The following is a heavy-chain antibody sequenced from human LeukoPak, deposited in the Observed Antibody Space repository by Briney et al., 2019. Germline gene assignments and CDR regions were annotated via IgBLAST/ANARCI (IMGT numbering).Heavy chain of an antibody. J-gene: IGHJ6*03. CDR1: GYTFTSYY. CDR3: AREYCSGGSCYPDRKDDYYYYMDV. V-gene: IGHV1-46*01. D-gene: IGHD2-15*01. Sequence: ASVKVSCKASGYTFTSYYMHWVRQAPGQGLEWMGIINPSGGSTSYAQKFQGRVTMTRDMSTSTVYMELSSLRSEDTAVYYCAREYCSGGSCYPDRKDDYYYYMDVWGKGTTATVSS. CDR2: INPSGGST.